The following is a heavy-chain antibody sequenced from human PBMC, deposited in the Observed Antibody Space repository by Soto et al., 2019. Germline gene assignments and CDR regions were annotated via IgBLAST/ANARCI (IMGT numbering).Heavy chain of an antibody. D-gene: IGHD6-13*01. CDR2: ISGGGGTT. V-gene: IGHV3-23*01. CDR1: GFTFSTYA. CDR3: AKDQAGAGTISRYFQD. J-gene: IGHJ1*01. Sequence: EVQLLESGGGLVQPEGSLRLSCAASGFTFSTYAMSWVRQALGKGLEWVSGISGGGGTTYYADSVKGRFTISRDNSKNTVYLQVNSLRAEDTAVYYCAKDQAGAGTISRYFQDWGQGTLVTVSS.